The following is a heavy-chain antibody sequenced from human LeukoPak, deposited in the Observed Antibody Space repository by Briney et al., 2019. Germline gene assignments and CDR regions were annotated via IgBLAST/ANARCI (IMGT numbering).Heavy chain of an antibody. CDR3: AKDLVYYYDSSGYSHY. V-gene: IGHV3-30*02. Sequence: GGSLRLSCAASGFMFSTYGMLWVRQAPGKGLEWVAFIRDDGSNKYYADSVKGRFTISRDNSKNTLYLQMNSLRAEDTAVYHCAKDLVYYYDSSGYSHYWGQGTLVTVSS. CDR1: GFMFSTYG. J-gene: IGHJ4*02. D-gene: IGHD3-22*01. CDR2: IRDDGSNK.